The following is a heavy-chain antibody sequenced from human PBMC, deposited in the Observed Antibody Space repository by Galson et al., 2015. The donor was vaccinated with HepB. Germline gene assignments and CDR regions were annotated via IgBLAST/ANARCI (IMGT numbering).Heavy chain of an antibody. V-gene: IGHV3-30*18. CDR3: AKDSWDCYWPAWCYYYYMDV. J-gene: IGHJ6*03. D-gene: IGHD2-21*01. Sequence: SLRLSCAASGFTFSSYGMHWVRQAPGKGLEWVAVISYDGSNKYYADSVKGRFTISRDNSKNTLYLQMNSLRAEDTAVYYCAKDSWDCYWPAWCYYYYMDVWGKGTTVTVSS. CDR1: GFTFSSYG. CDR2: ISYDGSNK.